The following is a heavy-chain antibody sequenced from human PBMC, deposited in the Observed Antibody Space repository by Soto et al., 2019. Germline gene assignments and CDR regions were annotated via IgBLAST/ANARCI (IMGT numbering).Heavy chain of an antibody. J-gene: IGHJ5*02. CDR2: INHSGIT. D-gene: IGHD3-9*01. CDR3: AREDFDVLSIAYNIKGSEP. CDR1: GGSLSGYY. Sequence: SETLSLTCAVYGGSLSGYYWSWIRQTPGKRLEWIGEINHSGITNCIPSLRSRLNISIDRSKNHVSLKLSSVTAADTAIYYCAREDFDVLSIAYNIKGSEPWGQGTLVTVT. V-gene: IGHV4-34*01.